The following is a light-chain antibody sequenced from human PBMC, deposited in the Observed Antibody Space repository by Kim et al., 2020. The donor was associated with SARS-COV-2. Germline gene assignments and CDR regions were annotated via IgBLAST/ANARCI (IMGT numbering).Light chain of an antibody. CDR1: SSNIGAGYD. CDR2: GNS. CDR3: QSYDSSLSGYV. V-gene: IGLV1-40*01. J-gene: IGLJ1*01. Sequence: QRFTISCTGGSSNIGAGYDVHWYQQLPGTAPKLLIYGNSNRPSGVLDRFSGSKSGTSASLAITGLQAEDEADYYCQSYDSSLSGYVFGTGTKVTVL.